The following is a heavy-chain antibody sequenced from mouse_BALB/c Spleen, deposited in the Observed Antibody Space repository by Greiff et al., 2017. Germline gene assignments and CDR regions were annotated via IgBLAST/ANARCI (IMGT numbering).Heavy chain of an antibody. D-gene: IGHD1-1*01. V-gene: IGHV1-12*01. J-gene: IGHJ3*01. Sequence: QVQLQQPGAELVKPGASVKMSCKASGYTFTSYNMHWVKQTPGQGLEWIGAIYPGNGDTSYNQKFKGKATLTADKSSSTAYMQLSSLTSEDSAVYYCARGSSPAWFAYWGQGTLVTVSA. CDR3: ARGSSPAWFAY. CDR1: GYTFTSYN. CDR2: IYPGNGDT.